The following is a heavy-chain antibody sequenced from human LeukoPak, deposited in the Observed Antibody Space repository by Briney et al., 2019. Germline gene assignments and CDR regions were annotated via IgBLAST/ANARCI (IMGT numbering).Heavy chain of an antibody. CDR1: GGSISSYY. Sequence: SETLSLTCTVSGGSISSYYWSWIRQPAGKGLEWIGRIFTSGNTDYNPSLESRVAISVDTSRNQFSLKLRSVTAADSAVYYCARVVVPDVNGAFDIWGQGTMVTVSS. D-gene: IGHD2-2*01. CDR2: IFTSGNT. CDR3: ARVVVPDVNGAFDI. J-gene: IGHJ3*02. V-gene: IGHV4-4*07.